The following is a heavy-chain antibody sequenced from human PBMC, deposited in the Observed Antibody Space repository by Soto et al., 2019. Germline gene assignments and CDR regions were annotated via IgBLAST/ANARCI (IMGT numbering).Heavy chain of an antibody. Sequence: QVQLHESGPGLVKPSETLSLTCTVSGDSISRNNYYWGWIRQPPGKGLEWIGSIYYTGRTYYNPSLKSRVTISADSSKRQFSLKLRSVTAADTAVYSCARQNTAVVNSFDSWGQGTLVTVSS. V-gene: IGHV4-39*01. CDR3: ARQNTAVVNSFDS. D-gene: IGHD5-18*01. J-gene: IGHJ4*02. CDR2: IYYTGRT. CDR1: GDSISRNNYY.